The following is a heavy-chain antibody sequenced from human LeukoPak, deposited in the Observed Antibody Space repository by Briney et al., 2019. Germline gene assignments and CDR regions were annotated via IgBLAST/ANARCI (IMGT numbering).Heavy chain of an antibody. Sequence: PGGSLKLSCSASGFTFSSFVMSWVRQAPGKGLEWVSSISSSSSYIYYADSMKGRFTISRHNAKNSLYLQLNSLTAEDTAVYYCAREPYSSAWLFDYWGQGTLVTVSS. CDR2: ISSSSSYI. D-gene: IGHD6-19*01. CDR1: GFTFSSFV. J-gene: IGHJ4*02. V-gene: IGHV3-21*01. CDR3: AREPYSSAWLFDY.